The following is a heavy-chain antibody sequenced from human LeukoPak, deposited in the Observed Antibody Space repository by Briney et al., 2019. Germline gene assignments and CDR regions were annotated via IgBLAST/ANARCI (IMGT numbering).Heavy chain of an antibody. CDR2: IYSGGST. V-gene: IGHV3-53*01. CDR3: ARSDIAAAGGAFDI. J-gene: IGHJ3*02. Sequence: GGSLRLSCAASGFTVSSNHMSWVRQAPGKGLEWVSVIYSGGSTYYADSVKGRFTISRDNSKNTLYLQMNSLRAEDTAVYYCARSDIAAAGGAFDIWGQGTMVTVSS. D-gene: IGHD6-13*01. CDR1: GFTVSSNH.